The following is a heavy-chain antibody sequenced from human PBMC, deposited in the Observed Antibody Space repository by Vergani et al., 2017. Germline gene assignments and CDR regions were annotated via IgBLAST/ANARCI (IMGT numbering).Heavy chain of an antibody. CDR2: ITPFNGNT. D-gene: IGHD5-18*01. V-gene: IGHV1-45*02. CDR1: GYTFTYRY. Sequence: QMQLVQSGAEVKKTGSSVKVSCKASGYTFTYRYLHWVRQAPGQALEWLGWITPFNGNTNYAQKFQDRVTITRDRSMSTAYMELSSLRSEDTAMYYCARFPLVPTRLWLNYFDYWGQGTLVTVSS. J-gene: IGHJ4*02. CDR3: ARFPLVPTRLWLNYFDY.